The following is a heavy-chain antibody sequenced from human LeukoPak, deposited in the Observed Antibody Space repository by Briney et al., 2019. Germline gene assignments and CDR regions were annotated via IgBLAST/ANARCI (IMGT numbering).Heavy chain of an antibody. D-gene: IGHD4-17*01. CDR1: GFTFSSYW. CDR2: IKQDGSEK. J-gene: IGHJ5*02. Sequence: GGSLRLSCAASGFTFSSYWMNWVRQAPGKGLEWVASIKQDGSEKYYVDSVKGRFTISRDNAKNSLYLQMNSLRAEDTAVYYCARDRGPYGDYSFDPWGRGTLVTVSS. CDR3: ARDRGPYGDYSFDP. V-gene: IGHV3-7*05.